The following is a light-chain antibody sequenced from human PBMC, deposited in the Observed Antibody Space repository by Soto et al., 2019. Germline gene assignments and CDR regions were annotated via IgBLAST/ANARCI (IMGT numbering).Light chain of an antibody. Sequence: EIVMTQSPATLSVSPGERATLSCRASQGVTSNLAWYQQKPGQAPRLLIYRASTRATGIPARFSGSGSGTEFTLTISSLQSEDFAVYHCQQYNTWPLTFGGGTKVEIK. J-gene: IGKJ4*01. CDR1: QGVTSN. V-gene: IGKV3-15*01. CDR3: QQYNTWPLT. CDR2: RAS.